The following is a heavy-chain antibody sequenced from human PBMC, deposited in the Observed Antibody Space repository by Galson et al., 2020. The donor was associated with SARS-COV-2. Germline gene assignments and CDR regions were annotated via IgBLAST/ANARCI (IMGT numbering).Heavy chain of an antibody. D-gene: IGHD1-26*01. Sequence: SETLSLTCTVSGGSVSSGSYYWSWIRQPPGKGLEWIGYIYYSGSTNYNPSLKSRVTISVHTSKNQFSLKLSSVTAADTAVYYCARRGSYYDFDSWGQGTLVIVSS. CDR3: ARRGSYYDFDS. CDR2: IYYSGST. J-gene: IGHJ4*02. CDR1: GGSVSSGSYY. V-gene: IGHV4-61*01.